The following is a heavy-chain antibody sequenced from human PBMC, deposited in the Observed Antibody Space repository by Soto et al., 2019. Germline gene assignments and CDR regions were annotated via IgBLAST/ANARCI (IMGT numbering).Heavy chain of an antibody. J-gene: IGHJ4*02. CDR3: ARDIGRTLRSPEFDY. CDR2: ISSSSSSI. Sequence: EVQLVESGGGLVKPGGSLRLSCAASGFTFNTYSMNWVRQAPGKGLEWVSSISSSSSSIYYADSVMGRFTISRDNAKNSLYLQMNCLRAEDTAMYYCARDIGRTLRSPEFDYWGQGTLVTVSS. V-gene: IGHV3-21*01. CDR1: GFTFNTYS. D-gene: IGHD4-17*01.